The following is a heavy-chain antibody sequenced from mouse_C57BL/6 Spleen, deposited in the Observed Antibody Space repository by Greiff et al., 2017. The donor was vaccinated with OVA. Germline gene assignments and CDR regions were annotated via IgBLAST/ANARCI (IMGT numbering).Heavy chain of an antibody. CDR3: ARVRDSNPFDY. Sequence: EVQLVESGGGLVKPGGSLKLSCAASGFTFSSYAMSWVRQTPEKRLEWVATISDGGSYTYYPDNVKGRFTISRDNAKNNLYLQMSHLKSEDTAMYYCARVRDSNPFDYWGQGTTLTVSS. CDR1: GFTFSSYA. D-gene: IGHD2-5*01. CDR2: ISDGGSYT. J-gene: IGHJ2*01. V-gene: IGHV5-4*01.